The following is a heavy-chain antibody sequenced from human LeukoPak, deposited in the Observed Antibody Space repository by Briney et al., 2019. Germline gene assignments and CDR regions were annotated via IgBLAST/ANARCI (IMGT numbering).Heavy chain of an antibody. V-gene: IGHV4-61*02. CDR1: GGSISSGTYF. D-gene: IGHD6-6*01. CDR3: ARDEGGSSSSVVKYFQH. CDR2: MYTGVTT. Sequence: SETLSFTCTGSGGSISSGTYFRRWIRQPAGKGLEWIGCMYTGVTTNYYPSLKSRVTVSLDTSKNQCSLKLNSVTVADTAVYYCARDEGGSSSSVVKYFQHWGQGTLVTVSS. J-gene: IGHJ1*01.